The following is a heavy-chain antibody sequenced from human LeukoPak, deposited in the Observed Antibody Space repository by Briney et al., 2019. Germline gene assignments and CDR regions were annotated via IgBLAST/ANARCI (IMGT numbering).Heavy chain of an antibody. J-gene: IGHJ4*02. V-gene: IGHV3-49*04. Sequence: GGSLRLSCTASGFTFGDYAMSWVRQAPGKGLEWVGFIRSKAYGGTTEYAASVKGRFTISRDDSKSIAYLQMNSLKTEDTAVHYCTRSPWYYYDSSVDYWGQGTLVTVSS. CDR3: TRSPWYYYDSSVDY. D-gene: IGHD3-22*01. CDR2: IRSKAYGGTT. CDR1: GFTFGDYA.